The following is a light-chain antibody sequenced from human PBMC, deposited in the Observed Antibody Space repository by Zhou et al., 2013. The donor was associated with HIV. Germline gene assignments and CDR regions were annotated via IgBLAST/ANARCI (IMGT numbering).Light chain of an antibody. CDR2: GAA. V-gene: IGKV3-20*01. CDR3: QQYGSSPLYT. Sequence: EVVLTQSPATLSLSPGERATLSCRASQSVTSNLAWYQQKPGQAPRLLMYGAATRATGVPARFSGSGSGTDFTLTITRLEPEDFAVYYCQQYGSSPLYTFGQGTKLEIK. J-gene: IGKJ2*01. CDR1: QSVTSN.